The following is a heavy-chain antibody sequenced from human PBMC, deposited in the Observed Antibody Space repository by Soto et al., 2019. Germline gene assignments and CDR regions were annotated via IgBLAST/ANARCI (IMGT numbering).Heavy chain of an antibody. CDR1: WFSLSTSGGG. CDR2: IYWDDDK. V-gene: IGHV2-5*02. J-gene: IGHJ4*02. D-gene: IGHD2-21*02. Sequence: SGPTLLNRKQTLTLTCAFSWFSLSTSGGGGGWMRQPPGKALEWLALIYWDDDKRYSASLKSRLTIPKHTSKTQVVLTMTNMDPVDTATYYCAHRPRGDWVFDYWGQGTLVTVSS. CDR3: AHRPRGDWVFDY.